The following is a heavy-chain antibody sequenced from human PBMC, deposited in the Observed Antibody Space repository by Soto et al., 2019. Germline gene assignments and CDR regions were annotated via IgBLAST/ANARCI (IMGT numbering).Heavy chain of an antibody. J-gene: IGHJ6*02. D-gene: IGHD2-15*01. CDR3: ASTPLAASGGYYYYGMDV. Sequence: GESLKISCKGSGYSFTSYWIVWVRQMPGKGLEWMGIIYPGDSDTRYSPSFQGQVTISADKSISTAYLQWSSLKASDTAMYYCASTPLAASGGYYYYGMDVWGQGTTVTVSS. CDR1: GYSFTSYW. CDR2: IYPGDSDT. V-gene: IGHV5-51*01.